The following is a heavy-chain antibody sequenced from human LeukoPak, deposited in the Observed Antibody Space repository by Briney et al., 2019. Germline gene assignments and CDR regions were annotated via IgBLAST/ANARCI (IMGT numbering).Heavy chain of an antibody. J-gene: IGHJ4*02. CDR2: IRGSGEST. Sequence: PGGSLRLSCAASGFIFNTYAMSWVRQAPGKGLEWVSTIRGSGESTHYADSVQGRFTISRDNCLYTVYLQMDSLRGDDTAVYYCAKDRISYTTSPGELSHWGQGTLVIVSS. D-gene: IGHD3-10*01. V-gene: IGHV3-23*01. CDR3: AKDRISYTTSPGELSH. CDR1: GFIFNTYA.